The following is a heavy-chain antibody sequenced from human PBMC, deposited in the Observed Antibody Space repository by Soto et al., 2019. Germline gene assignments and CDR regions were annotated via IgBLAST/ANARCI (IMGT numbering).Heavy chain of an antibody. Sequence: EVQLVETGGGSIQPGGSLRLSCAASGCTVSSNYMSWVRQAPGKGLEWVSIIYSGGSTHYAPSVKGRFTISRDNSKNTLYLQMNSLSAEDTAVYYRTRVLNVYDHSGYYYYWGQGTLVTVSP. CDR1: GCTVSSNY. V-gene: IGHV3-53*02. D-gene: IGHD3-22*01. CDR2: IYSGGST. J-gene: IGHJ4*02. CDR3: TRVLNVYDHSGYYYY.